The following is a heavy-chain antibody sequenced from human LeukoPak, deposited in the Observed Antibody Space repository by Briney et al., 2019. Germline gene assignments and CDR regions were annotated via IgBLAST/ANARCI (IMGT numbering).Heavy chain of an antibody. CDR3: AKAYGGNSES. CDR2: IYYSGST. D-gene: IGHD4-23*01. CDR1: GGSISSSNYY. Sequence: PSETLSLTCTVSGGSISSSNYYWAWIRQPPGTGLEWIGSIYYSGSTYYNPSLKSRVTISVDTSKNQFSLKLSSVTAADTAVYYCAKAYGGNSESWGQGTLVTVSS. V-gene: IGHV4-39*07. J-gene: IGHJ4*02.